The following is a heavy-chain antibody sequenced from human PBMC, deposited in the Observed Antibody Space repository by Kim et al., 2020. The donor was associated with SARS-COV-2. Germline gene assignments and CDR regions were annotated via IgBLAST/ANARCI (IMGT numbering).Heavy chain of an antibody. CDR3: ARGLTYYDYVWGSPPLGY. V-gene: IGHV4-34*01. Sequence: SETLSLTCAVYGGSFSGYYWSWIRQPPGKGLEWIGEINHSGSTNYNPSLKSRVTISVDTSKNQFSLKLSSVTAADTAVYYFARGLTYYDYVWGSPPLGYWGQGTLVNVSS. D-gene: IGHD3-16*01. CDR2: INHSGST. J-gene: IGHJ4*02. CDR1: GGSFSGYY.